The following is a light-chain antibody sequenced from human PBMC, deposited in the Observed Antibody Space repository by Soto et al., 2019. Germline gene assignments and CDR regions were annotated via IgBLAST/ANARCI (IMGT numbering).Light chain of an antibody. CDR2: LAS. CDR3: QQYGSSLIT. V-gene: IGKV3-20*01. Sequence: EIVLTQSPGTLSLSPGERATLSCRASQTMASNCLAWYQQKPGQAPRLLIYLASRRASRIPDKFSGSASGTDFTLTISKLEPEDFAVYYCQQYGSSLITFGQGTRLEIK. J-gene: IGKJ5*01. CDR1: QTMASNC.